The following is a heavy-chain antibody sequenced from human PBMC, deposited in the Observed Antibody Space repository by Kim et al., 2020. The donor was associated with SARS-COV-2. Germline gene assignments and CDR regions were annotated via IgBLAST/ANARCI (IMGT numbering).Heavy chain of an antibody. CDR1: GYTFTSYN. J-gene: IGHJ5*02. D-gene: IGHD2-15*01. V-gene: IGHV1-18*01. Sequence: ASVKVSCKTSGYTFTSYNIHWVRQAPGQGLEWMGRITASNGNTNYAQKFQGRVTMTTDTSTNTAYMELRSLRSDDTAVYYCARASLSSRYCSGGSCYWVSWGQGTLVTVSS. CDR3: ARASLSSRYCSGGSCYWVS. CDR2: ITASNGNT.